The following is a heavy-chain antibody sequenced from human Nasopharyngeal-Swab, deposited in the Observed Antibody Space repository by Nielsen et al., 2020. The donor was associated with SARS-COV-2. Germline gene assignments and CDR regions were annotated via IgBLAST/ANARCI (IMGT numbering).Heavy chain of an antibody. V-gene: IGHV3-33*01. Sequence: GESLKISCAASGFTFSSYGMHWVRQAPGKGPEWVAVIWYDGSNKYYADSVKGRFTISRDNSKNTLYLQMNSLRAEDTAVYYCARAETGYSYGYPFDYWGRGTLVTVSS. CDR1: GFTFSSYG. D-gene: IGHD5-18*01. J-gene: IGHJ4*02. CDR2: IWYDGSNK. CDR3: ARAETGYSYGYPFDY.